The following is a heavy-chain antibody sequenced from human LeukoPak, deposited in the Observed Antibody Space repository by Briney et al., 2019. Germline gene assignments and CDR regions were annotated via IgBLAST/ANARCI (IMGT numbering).Heavy chain of an antibody. Sequence: PGRSLRLSCAASGFTFSSYAMHWVRQAPGKGLEWVAVISYDGSNKYYADYVKGRFTISRDNSKNTLYLQMNSLRAEDTAVYYCARDSHGAHDYWGQGTLVTVSS. V-gene: IGHV3-30*04. CDR2: ISYDGSNK. D-gene: IGHD4-17*01. CDR3: ARDSHGAHDY. CDR1: GFTFSSYA. J-gene: IGHJ4*02.